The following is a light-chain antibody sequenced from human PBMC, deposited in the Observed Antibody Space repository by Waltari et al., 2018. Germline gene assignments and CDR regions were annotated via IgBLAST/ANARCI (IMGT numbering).Light chain of an antibody. J-gene: IGKJ1*01. V-gene: IGKV3-15*01. CDR2: EAS. CDR1: QYLGSN. Sequence: EIAMTQSPATLSVSPGARATLSCRASQYLGSNLAWYQQKPGQAPRILIYEASTRATGVPARFSGSGSGTEFTLSITSLQSEDFAVYYCQQYLNWPRTFGQGTMVDIK. CDR3: QQYLNWPRT.